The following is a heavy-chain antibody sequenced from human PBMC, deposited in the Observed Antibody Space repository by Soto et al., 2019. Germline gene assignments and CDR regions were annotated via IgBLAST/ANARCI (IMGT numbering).Heavy chain of an antibody. J-gene: IGHJ6*02. V-gene: IGHV4-39*01. CDR1: GGSISSSSYY. CDR2: IYYSGST. CDR3: ARGGVGVVVAATDYYYYYCGMDV. Sequence: PSETLSLTCTVSGGSISSSSYYWGWIRQPPGKGLEWIGSIYYSGSTYYNPSLKSRATISVDTSKNQFSLKLSSVTAADTAVYYCARGGVGVVVAATDYYYYYCGMDVCGQGTTVTVS. D-gene: IGHD2-15*01.